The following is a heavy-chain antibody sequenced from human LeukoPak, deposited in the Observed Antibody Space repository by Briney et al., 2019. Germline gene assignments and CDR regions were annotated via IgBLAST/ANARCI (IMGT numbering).Heavy chain of an antibody. CDR2: IYYSGST. CDR1: GGSISSYY. CDR3: ARAATMIVAAHGY. D-gene: IGHD3-22*01. J-gene: IGHJ4*02. V-gene: IGHV4-59*08. Sequence: PSETLSLTCTVSGGSISSYYWSWIRQPPGKGLEWIGYIYYSGSTNYNPSLKSRVTISVDTSKNQFSLKLSSVTAADTAVYYCARAATMIVAAHGYWGQGTLVTVSS.